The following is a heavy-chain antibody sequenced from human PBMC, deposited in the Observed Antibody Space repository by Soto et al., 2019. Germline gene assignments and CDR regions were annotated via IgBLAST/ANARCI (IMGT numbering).Heavy chain of an antibody. Sequence: GASVKVSCKASGGTFSSYTISWVRQAPGQGPEWMGRIIPILGIANYAQKFQGRVTITADKSTSTAYMELSSLRSEDTAVYYCARGGGYCSGGSCYSLTSIYYYYYMDVWGKGTTVTVSS. CDR2: IIPILGIA. J-gene: IGHJ6*03. CDR1: GGTFSSYT. CDR3: ARGGGYCSGGSCYSLTSIYYYYYMDV. V-gene: IGHV1-69*02. D-gene: IGHD2-15*01.